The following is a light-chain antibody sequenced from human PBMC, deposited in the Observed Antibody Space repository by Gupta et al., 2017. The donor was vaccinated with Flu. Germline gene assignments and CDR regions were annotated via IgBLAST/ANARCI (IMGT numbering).Light chain of an antibody. CDR3: LVFDYASDYPLYV. V-gene: IGLV3-21*02. Sequence: SYVLTQPPSVSVAPGQTARITCGGHNIGTESVHWYQQKPGQAPVVVVFDDSDRPSHIPERFSGSKSGNTATLTISRVEVGDEADYYCLVFDYASDYPLYVFGTGTKVTVL. CDR2: DDS. CDR1: NIGTES. J-gene: IGLJ1*01.